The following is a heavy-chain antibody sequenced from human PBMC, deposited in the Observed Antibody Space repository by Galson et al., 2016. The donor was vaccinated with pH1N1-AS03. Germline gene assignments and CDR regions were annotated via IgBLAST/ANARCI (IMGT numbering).Heavy chain of an antibody. V-gene: IGHV4-59*01. D-gene: IGHD2-2*01. J-gene: IGHJ4*02. CDR3: ARVRSEWLGVNSSWYGIDS. CDR2: IYFSGRT. CDR1: AGSISTYY. Sequence: ETLSLTCTVSAGSISTYYWTWIRQPPGRGLEWIGCIYFSGRTNCSPSLKSRANISLDRSRNQFSLNLNSVTAADTAVYYCARVRSEWLGVNSSWYGIDSWGQGTLVTVSS.